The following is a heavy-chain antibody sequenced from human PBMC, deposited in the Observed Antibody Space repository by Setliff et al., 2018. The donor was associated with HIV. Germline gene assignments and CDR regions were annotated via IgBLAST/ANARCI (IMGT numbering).Heavy chain of an antibody. Sequence: GASVKVSCKVSGFTLSEVSIHWVRQALGKGLEWMGYFDPQDGETVYAQKFQNRVTMTTDTSTSTAYMELRSLRSDDTAVYFCARDWNYFASGSNAFDIWGQGTMVTVSS. D-gene: IGHD3-10*01. J-gene: IGHJ3*02. CDR2: FDPQDGET. CDR3: ARDWNYFASGSNAFDI. V-gene: IGHV1-24*01. CDR1: GFTLSEVS.